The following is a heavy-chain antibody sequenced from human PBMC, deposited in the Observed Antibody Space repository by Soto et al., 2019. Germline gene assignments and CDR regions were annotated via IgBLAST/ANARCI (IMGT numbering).Heavy chain of an antibody. D-gene: IGHD1-26*01. CDR1: GGSISSDDYY. CDR3: ARGEGYALDV. J-gene: IGHJ6*02. Sequence: SETLSLTCTVSGGSISSDDYYWSWIRQPPGKGLDWIAYMYYSVSTYYDPSLKSRVAISVDTSKNQFSLKLSSVTAADTAVYYCARGEGYALDVWGQGTTVTVSS. V-gene: IGHV4-30-4*01. CDR2: MYYSVST.